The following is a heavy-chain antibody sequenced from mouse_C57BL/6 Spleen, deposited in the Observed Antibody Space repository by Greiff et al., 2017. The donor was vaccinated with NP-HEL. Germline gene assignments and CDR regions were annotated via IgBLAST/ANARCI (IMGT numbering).Heavy chain of an antibody. V-gene: IGHV5-17*01. CDR2: ISSGSSTI. CDR1: GFTFSDYG. CDR3: ARPGSDYYGSSYWYFDV. Sequence: EVKLQESGGGLVKPGGSLKLSCAASGFTFSDYGMHWVRQAPETGLEWVAYISSGSSTIYYADTVKGRFTISRDNAKNTLFLQRTSLRSEDTAMYYCARPGSDYYGSSYWYFDVWGTGTTVTVSA. J-gene: IGHJ1*03. D-gene: IGHD1-1*01.